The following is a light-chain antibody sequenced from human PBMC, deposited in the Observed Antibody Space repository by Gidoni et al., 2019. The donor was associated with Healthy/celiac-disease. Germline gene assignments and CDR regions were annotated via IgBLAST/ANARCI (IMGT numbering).Light chain of an antibody. V-gene: IGKV1-33*01. CDR2: DAA. J-gene: IGKJ5*01. Sequence: DIKMTQSPSSLSASVGDRVTITCQASQDIINYLNWYKQKPRKAPKLLIYDAANLETGVPSRFSGSGSGTDLTFTITSLKPEDIATYYCQQYDNLPSITFGQGTRLEIK. CDR3: QQYDNLPSIT. CDR1: QDIINY.